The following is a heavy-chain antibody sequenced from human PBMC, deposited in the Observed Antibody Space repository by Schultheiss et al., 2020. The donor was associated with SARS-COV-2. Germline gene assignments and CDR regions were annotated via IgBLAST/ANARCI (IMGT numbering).Heavy chain of an antibody. CDR3: ARKDTAMVI. CDR2: IYFSGST. D-gene: IGHD5-18*01. J-gene: IGHJ4*02. V-gene: IGHV4-61*08. CDR1: GGSISSGGYY. Sequence: SETLSLTCTVSGGSISSGGYYWSWIRQHPRKGLEWIGYIYFSGSTNYNPSLKSRVTISIDTSKNQFSLKLSSVTAGDTAVYYCARKDTAMVIWGQGTLVTVSS.